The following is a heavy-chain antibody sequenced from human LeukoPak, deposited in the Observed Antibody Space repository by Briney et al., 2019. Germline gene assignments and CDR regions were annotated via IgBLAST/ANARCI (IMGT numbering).Heavy chain of an antibody. J-gene: IGHJ4*02. CDR3: AKDRAVVPAARSFDY. D-gene: IGHD2-2*01. V-gene: IGHV3-23*01. CDR1: GFTFSSYA. CDR2: ISGSGGST. Sequence: PGGSLRLSCAASGFTFSSYAMSWVRQAPGKGLEWVSTISGSGGSTYYADSVKGRFTISRDNFKNTLYLQMNSLRAEDTAVFYCAKDRAVVPAARSFDYWGQGTLVTVSS.